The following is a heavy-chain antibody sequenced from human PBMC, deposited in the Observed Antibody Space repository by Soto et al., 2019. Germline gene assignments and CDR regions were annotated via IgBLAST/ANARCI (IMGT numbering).Heavy chain of an antibody. CDR1: GGTFSSYA. V-gene: IGHV1-69*01. CDR2: IIPIFGTA. CDR3: ARKSSGYDTYYYYYYGMDV. J-gene: IGHJ6*02. Sequence: QVQLVQSGAEVKKPGSSVKVSCKASGGTFSSYAISWVRQAPGQGLEWRGGIIPIFGTANYEQKFQGRVTITADESTSTAYMELSSLRSEDTAVYYCARKSSGYDTYYYYYYGMDVWGQGTTVTVSS. D-gene: IGHD5-12*01.